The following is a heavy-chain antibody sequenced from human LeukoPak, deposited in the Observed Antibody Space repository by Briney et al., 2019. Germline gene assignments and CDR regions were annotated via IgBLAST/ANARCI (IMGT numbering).Heavy chain of an antibody. D-gene: IGHD1-26*01. CDR2: ISSSSSYI. J-gene: IGHJ4*02. CDR1: GFTFSSYS. V-gene: IGHV3-21*01. CDR3: ARDREWELWYPFDY. Sequence: GGSLRLSCAASGFTFSSYSMNWVRQAPGKGLEGVSSISSSSSYIYYADSVKGRFTISRDNAKNSLYLQMNSLRAEDTAVYYCARDREWELWYPFDYWGQGTLVTVSS.